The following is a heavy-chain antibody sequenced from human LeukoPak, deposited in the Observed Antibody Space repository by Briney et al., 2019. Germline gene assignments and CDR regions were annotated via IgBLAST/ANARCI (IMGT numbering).Heavy chain of an antibody. CDR1: GFTFGDYA. V-gene: IGHV3-49*03. CDR2: IGSNAYGGTT. D-gene: IGHD6-19*01. CDR3: TITVAGTYYFDY. J-gene: IGHJ4*02. Sequence: GGSLRLSCTASGFTFGDYAMSWFRQAPGKGLEWVGFIGSNAYGGTTEYAASVKGRFTISRDDSKSIAYLQMNSLKTEDTAVYYCTITVAGTYYFDYWGQGTLVTVSS.